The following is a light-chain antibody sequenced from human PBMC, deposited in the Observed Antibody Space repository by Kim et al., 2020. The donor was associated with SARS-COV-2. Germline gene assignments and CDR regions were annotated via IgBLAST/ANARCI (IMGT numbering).Light chain of an antibody. V-gene: IGLV2-14*01. CDR1: SSDIGGYNY. CDR3: SSSASSSTYV. J-gene: IGLJ1*01. CDR2: DVT. Sequence: QSALTQPASVSGSPGQSITISCTGTSSDIGGYNYVSWYQQYPGKAPKLLIYDVTKRPSVVSNRFSGSKSGITASLTISGLQAEDEADYYCSSSASSSTYVFGIGTKVTVL.